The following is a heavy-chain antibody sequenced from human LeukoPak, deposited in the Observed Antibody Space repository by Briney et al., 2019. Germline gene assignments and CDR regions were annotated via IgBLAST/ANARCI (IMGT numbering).Heavy chain of an antibody. CDR1: GGSISSYY. D-gene: IGHD3-10*01. Sequence: TSETLSLTCTVSGGSISSYYWSWIRQPPGKGLEWIGYIYYSGSTNYNPSLKSRVTISVDTSKNQFSLKLSSVTAADTAVYYCARGGIYYGSGSYYYFDYWGQGTLVTVSS. J-gene: IGHJ4*02. CDR2: IYYSGST. V-gene: IGHV4-59*01. CDR3: ARGGIYYGSGSYYYFDY.